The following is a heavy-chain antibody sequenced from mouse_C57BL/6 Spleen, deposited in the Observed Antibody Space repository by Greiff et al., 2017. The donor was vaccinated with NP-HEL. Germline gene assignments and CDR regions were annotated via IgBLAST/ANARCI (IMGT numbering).Heavy chain of an antibody. Sequence: QVQLQQPGAELVRPGSSVKLSCKASGYTFTSYWMDWVKQRPGQGLEWIGNIYPSDSETHYNQKFKDKATLTVDKSSSTAYMQLSSLTSEDSAVYYCARSGISNPWFAYWGQGTLVTVSA. J-gene: IGHJ3*01. CDR3: ARSGISNPWFAY. CDR1: GYTFTSYW. V-gene: IGHV1-61*01. CDR2: IYPSDSET. D-gene: IGHD2-5*01.